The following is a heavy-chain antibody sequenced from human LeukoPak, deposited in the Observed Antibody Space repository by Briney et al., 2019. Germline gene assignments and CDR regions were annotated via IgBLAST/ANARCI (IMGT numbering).Heavy chain of an antibody. D-gene: IGHD2-15*01. Sequence: GASVKVSCKASGYTFTGYCMHWVRQAPGQGLEWMGWINPNSGGTNYAQKFQGRVTMTRDTSISTAYMELSRLRSDDTAVYYCARVYCSGGSCPYYFDYWGQGTLVTVSS. CDR2: INPNSGGT. CDR3: ARVYCSGGSCPYYFDY. J-gene: IGHJ4*02. CDR1: GYTFTGYC. V-gene: IGHV1-2*02.